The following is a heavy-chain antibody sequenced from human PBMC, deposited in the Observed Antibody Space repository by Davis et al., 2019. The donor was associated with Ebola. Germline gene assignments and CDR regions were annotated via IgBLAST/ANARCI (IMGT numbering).Heavy chain of an antibody. J-gene: IGHJ6*02. CDR3: AREQPFYVYDFWSGYPSGGMDV. V-gene: IGHV3-53*01. CDR2: IYSGGST. D-gene: IGHD3-3*01. Sequence: PGGSLRLSCAASGFTVSSNYMSWVRQAPGKGLEWVSVIYSGGSTYYADSVKGRFTISRDNSKNTLYLQMNSLRAEDTAVYYCAREQPFYVYDFWSGYPSGGMDVWGQGTAVTVSS. CDR1: GFTVSSNY.